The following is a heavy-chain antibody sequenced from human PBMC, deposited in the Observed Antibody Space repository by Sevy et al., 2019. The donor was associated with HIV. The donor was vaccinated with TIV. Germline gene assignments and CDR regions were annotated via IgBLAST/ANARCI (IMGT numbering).Heavy chain of an antibody. CDR2: FSSSSSYI. D-gene: IGHD3-22*01. V-gene: IGHV3-21*01. CDR3: ARDGDYYDRSGYPPGRFDL. J-gene: IGHJ2*01. Sequence: GGSLRLSCAASGFTFSSYSMNWVRQAPGKGLEWVSSFSSSSSYIYYADSLKGRFTISRDNAKNSLYLQMNSLRAEDTAVYYCARDGDYYDRSGYPPGRFDLWAVAPWSPSPQ. CDR1: GFTFSSYS.